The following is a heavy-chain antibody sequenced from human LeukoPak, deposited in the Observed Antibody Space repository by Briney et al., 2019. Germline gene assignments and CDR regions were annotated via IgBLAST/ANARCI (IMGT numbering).Heavy chain of an antibody. J-gene: IGHJ3*02. CDR2: IYHSGST. Sequence: KASETLSLTCAVSGGSISSSNWWSWVRQPPGKGLEWIGEIYHSGSTNYNPSLKGRVTISVDKSKNQFSLKLSSVTAADTAVYYCASKQSRGYYDSSGYYPSDAFDIWGQGTMVTVSS. CDR1: GGSISSSNW. CDR3: ASKQSRGYYDSSGYYPSDAFDI. V-gene: IGHV4-4*02. D-gene: IGHD3-22*01.